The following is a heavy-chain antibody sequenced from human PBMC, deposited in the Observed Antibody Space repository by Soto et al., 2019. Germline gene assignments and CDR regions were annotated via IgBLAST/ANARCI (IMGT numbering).Heavy chain of an antibody. Sequence: GGSLRLSCAASGFTFDDYAMHWVRQAPGKGLEWVSGISWNSGSIGYADSVKGRFTISRDNAKNSLYLQMNSLRAEDTALYYCAKDISGVIAVAGTNLDYWGQGTLVTVSS. V-gene: IGHV3-9*01. CDR2: ISWNSGSI. J-gene: IGHJ4*02. D-gene: IGHD6-19*01. CDR3: AKDISGVIAVAGTNLDY. CDR1: GFTFDDYA.